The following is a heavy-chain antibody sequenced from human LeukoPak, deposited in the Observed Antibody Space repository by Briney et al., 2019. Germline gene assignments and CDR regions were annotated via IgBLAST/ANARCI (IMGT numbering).Heavy chain of an antibody. CDR3: AKDRKPGIAVAGRFDY. J-gene: IGHJ4*02. V-gene: IGHV3-23*01. Sequence: GGSLRLSCAASGFTFSSYAMSWVRQAPGKGLEWVSAISGSGGSTYYADSVKGRFTISRDNSKNTLYLQMNSLRAEDTAVYYCAKDRKPGIAVAGRFDYWGQGTLVTVS. CDR1: GFTFSSYA. D-gene: IGHD6-19*01. CDR2: ISGSGGST.